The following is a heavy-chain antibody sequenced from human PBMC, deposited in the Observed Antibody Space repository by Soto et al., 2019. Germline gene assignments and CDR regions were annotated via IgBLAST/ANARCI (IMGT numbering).Heavy chain of an antibody. CDR2: VIPLLDAS. D-gene: IGHD1-1*01. Sequence: QVQLVHSGADVKKPGSSVKISCTASGAAFSNYTFTWVRRAPGQGLEWVGRVIPLLDASNYAEKFQDRDTISADRSTSTVYMELSGLRSEGSAIYYCASGKSQMSQDRMGFYYYMDVWGKGTTVTVSS. J-gene: IGHJ6*03. CDR1: GAAFSNYT. V-gene: IGHV1-69*08. CDR3: ASGKSQMSQDRMGFYYYMDV.